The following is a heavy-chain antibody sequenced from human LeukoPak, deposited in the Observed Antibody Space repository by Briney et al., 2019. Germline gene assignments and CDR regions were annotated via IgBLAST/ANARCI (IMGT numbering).Heavy chain of an antibody. CDR1: GFTFGDYA. CDR2: IRSKAYGGTT. D-gene: IGHD3-22*01. J-gene: IGHJ4*02. V-gene: IGHV3-49*03. Sequence: GGSLRLSCTASGFTFGDYAMSWFRQAPGKGLEWVGFIRSKAYGGTTEYAASVKGRFTISRDDSKGIAYLQMNSLKTEDTAVYYCSRDREYYYDSSGYYGYWGQGTLVTVSS. CDR3: SRDREYYYDSSGYYGY.